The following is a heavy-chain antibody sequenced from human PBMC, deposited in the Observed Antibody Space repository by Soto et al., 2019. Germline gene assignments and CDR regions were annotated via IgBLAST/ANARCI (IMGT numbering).Heavy chain of an antibody. CDR2: IYYSGST. CDR3: AREDYDFWSGTPNWFDP. J-gene: IGHJ5*02. CDR1: GGSISSYY. V-gene: IGHV4-59*01. D-gene: IGHD3-3*01. Sequence: SETLSLTCTVSGGSISSYYWSWIRQPPGKGLEWIGYIYYSGSTNYNPSLKSRVTISVDTSKNQFPLKLSSVTAADTAVYYCAREDYDFWSGTPNWFDPWGQGTLVTVSS.